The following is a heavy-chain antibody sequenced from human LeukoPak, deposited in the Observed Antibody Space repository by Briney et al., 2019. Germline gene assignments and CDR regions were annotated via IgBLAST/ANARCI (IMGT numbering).Heavy chain of an antibody. Sequence: GGSLRLSCAASGFTFSNYAMHWVRQAPGTGLELVAVIWFDGTNKYYGDSVRGRFTISRDNSRNRLYLQMNSLRAEDTAVYYCARHTVTYYYYYMDVWGKGTTVTVSS. D-gene: IGHD4-17*01. CDR3: ARHTVTYYYYYMDV. CDR1: GFTFSNYA. J-gene: IGHJ6*03. CDR2: IWFDGTNK. V-gene: IGHV3-33*01.